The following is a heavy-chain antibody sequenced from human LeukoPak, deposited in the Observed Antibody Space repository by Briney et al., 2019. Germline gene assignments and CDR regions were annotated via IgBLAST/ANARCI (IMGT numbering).Heavy chain of an antibody. Sequence: GGSLRLSCAASGFTFSSYGMHWVRQAPGKGLEWVAVISYDGSNKYYADSVKGRFTISRDNSKNTLYLQMNSLRAEDTAVYYCANTDGLTFGELLPDAFDIWGQGTMVTVSS. CDR1: GFTFSSYG. D-gene: IGHD3-10*01. V-gene: IGHV3-30*18. J-gene: IGHJ3*02. CDR3: ANTDGLTFGELLPDAFDI. CDR2: ISYDGSNK.